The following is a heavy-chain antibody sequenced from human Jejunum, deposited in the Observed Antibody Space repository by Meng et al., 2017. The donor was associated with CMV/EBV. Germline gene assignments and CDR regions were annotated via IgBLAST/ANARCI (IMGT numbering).Heavy chain of an antibody. J-gene: IGHJ6*02. Sequence: MHWVRHAPGKPLEWVSRIGWAGADTFYADSVKGRFSITRDNSENSLYLEMNRLTTEDTALYFCARGGGTGTFGFFYYGVDVWGQGTTVTVSS. D-gene: IGHD3-16*01. V-gene: IGHV3-43*01. CDR2: IGWAGADT. CDR3: ARGGGTGTFGFFYYGVDV.